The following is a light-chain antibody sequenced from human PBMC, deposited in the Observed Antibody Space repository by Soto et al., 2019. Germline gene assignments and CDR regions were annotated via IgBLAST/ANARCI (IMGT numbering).Light chain of an antibody. CDR3: QVWEASSDHSV. V-gene: IGLV3-21*02. CDR2: GDR. Sequence: SYELTQPPSVSVAPGQTARITCGGNNIGSKSVNWYRQKPGQAPVLVVCGDRDRPSGIPERFSGSNSGNTATLTISRVEAGDEADYYCQVWEASSDHSVFGGGTKVTVL. J-gene: IGLJ3*02. CDR1: NIGSKS.